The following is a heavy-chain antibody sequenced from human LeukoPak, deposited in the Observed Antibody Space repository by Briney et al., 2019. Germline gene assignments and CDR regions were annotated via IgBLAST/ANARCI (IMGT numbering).Heavy chain of an antibody. J-gene: IGHJ6*02. D-gene: IGHD3-16*01. CDR3: ARGGGLDV. V-gene: IGHV3-7*03. CDR2: IKQDGSEK. CDR1: GFTFSNYW. Sequence: PGGSLRLSCAASGFTFSNYWMSWVRQAPGKGLEWVANIKQDGSEKYYVDSVKCRFTISRDNAKNSLYLQMSNLRAEDTAVYFCARGGGLDVWGQGATVTVSS.